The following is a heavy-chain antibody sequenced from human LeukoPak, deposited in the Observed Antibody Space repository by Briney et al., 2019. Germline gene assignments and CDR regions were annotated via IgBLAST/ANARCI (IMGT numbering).Heavy chain of an antibody. J-gene: IGHJ4*02. CDR2: FYYSGSD. CDR3: VRGYCSGGSCYHFDY. V-gene: IGHV4-59*01. D-gene: IGHD2-15*01. CDR1: GASITSYY. Sequence: SETLSLTCTDSGASITSYYWNWIRQPPGKGLEWIGYFYYSGSDNYNPSLKSRITISVDTSKNQFSLKLSSVTAADTAVYYCVRGYCSGGSCYHFDYWGQGTLVTVSS.